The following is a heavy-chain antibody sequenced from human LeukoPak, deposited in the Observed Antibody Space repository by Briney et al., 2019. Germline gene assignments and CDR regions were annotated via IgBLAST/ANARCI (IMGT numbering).Heavy chain of an antibody. Sequence: ASVKVSCKASGYTFTSYGINWVRQAPGQGLEWMGWISAYNGNTNYAQKLQGRVTMTTDTSTSTAYMELRSLRSDDTAVYYCARDLRYSSGWCFDYWGQGTLVTVSS. D-gene: IGHD6-19*01. CDR3: ARDLRYSSGWCFDY. J-gene: IGHJ4*02. CDR1: GYTFTSYG. V-gene: IGHV1-18*01. CDR2: ISAYNGNT.